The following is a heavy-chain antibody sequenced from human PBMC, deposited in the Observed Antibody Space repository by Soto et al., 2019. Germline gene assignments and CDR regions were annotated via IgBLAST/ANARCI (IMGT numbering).Heavy chain of an antibody. J-gene: IGHJ4*02. Sequence: EVQLLESGGGLVQPGGSLRLSCAASGFTFSSYAMSWVRQAPGKGLEWVSAISGSGGSTYYADSVKGRFTISRDNSKNTLYLQMNSLRAEDTAVYHCANAYFDWLTTDYWGQGTLVTVSS. CDR3: ANAYFDWLTTDY. V-gene: IGHV3-23*01. D-gene: IGHD3-9*01. CDR1: GFTFSSYA. CDR2: ISGSGGST.